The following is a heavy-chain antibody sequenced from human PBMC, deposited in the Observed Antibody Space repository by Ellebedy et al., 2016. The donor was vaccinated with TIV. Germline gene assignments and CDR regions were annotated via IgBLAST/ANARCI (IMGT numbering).Heavy chain of an antibody. Sequence: SETLSLTCTVSGGSISSYYWSWIRQPPGKGLEWIGYIFYSGSSNYNPSLKSRVTISVDTSKNQFSLKLSSVTAADTAVYYCATLPKGDPRIRFDFWGQGVLVTVSS. CDR1: GGSISSYY. D-gene: IGHD2-21*02. V-gene: IGHV4-59*12. J-gene: IGHJ4*02. CDR2: IFYSGSS. CDR3: ATLPKGDPRIRFDF.